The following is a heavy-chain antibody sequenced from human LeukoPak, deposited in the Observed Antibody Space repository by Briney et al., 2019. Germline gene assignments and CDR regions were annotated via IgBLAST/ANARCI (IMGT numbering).Heavy chain of an antibody. D-gene: IGHD6-19*01. V-gene: IGHV3-23*01. CDR3: AKTTSSGWYVFDY. CDR2: IGAGGTFT. Sequence: GGSLRLSCTASGFTFSSYAMNWVRQAPGKGLEWVSGIGAGGTFTYYADSVKGRFTIFRDNSRNTLYLQMNSLRVDDTAVYYCAKTTSSGWYVFDYWGQGTLVTVSS. J-gene: IGHJ4*02. CDR1: GFTFSSYA.